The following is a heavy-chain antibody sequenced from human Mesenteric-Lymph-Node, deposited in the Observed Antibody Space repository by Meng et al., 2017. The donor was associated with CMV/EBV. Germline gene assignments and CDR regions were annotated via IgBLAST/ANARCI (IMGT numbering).Heavy chain of an antibody. Sequence: ASVKVSCKASGHTFTSYDINWVRQATGQGLEWMGWMNPNSGNTGYAQKFQGRVTITRNTSISTAYMELSSLRSEDTAVYYCAREGAAAGTSYGMDVWGQGTTVTVSS. J-gene: IGHJ6*02. D-gene: IGHD6-13*01. CDR2: MNPNSGNT. CDR3: AREGAAAGTSYGMDV. CDR1: GHTFTSYD. V-gene: IGHV1-8*03.